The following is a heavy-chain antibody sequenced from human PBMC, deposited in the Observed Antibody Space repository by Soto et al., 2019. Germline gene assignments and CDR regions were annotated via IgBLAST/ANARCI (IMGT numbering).Heavy chain of an antibody. CDR1: GVIFSNSK. Sequence: PGGSLRLSCASSGVIFSNSKMDWVRQATGKGLVWVSRISTDGSITDYADSVKGRFTVSRDNAKNTLYLQMNSLRVDDTAVYYCARDTNGLHYWGQGTLVTVSS. CDR2: ISTDGSIT. CDR3: ARDTNGLHY. V-gene: IGHV3-74*01. J-gene: IGHJ4*02. D-gene: IGHD2-8*01.